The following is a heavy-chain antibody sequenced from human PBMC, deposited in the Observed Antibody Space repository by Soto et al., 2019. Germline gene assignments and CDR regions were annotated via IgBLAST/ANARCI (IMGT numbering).Heavy chain of an antibody. CDR3: ARDRTPAGDAFDI. CDR1: GGSISSGGYY. J-gene: IGHJ3*02. CDR2: IYYSGST. Sequence: QVQLQESGPGLVKPSQTLSLTCTVSGGSISSGGYYWSWIRQHPGKGLEWIGYIYYSGSTYYNPSLESRVTISVDTSKNQFSLKLSSVTAADTAVYYCARDRTPAGDAFDIWGQGTMVTVSS. V-gene: IGHV4-31*03.